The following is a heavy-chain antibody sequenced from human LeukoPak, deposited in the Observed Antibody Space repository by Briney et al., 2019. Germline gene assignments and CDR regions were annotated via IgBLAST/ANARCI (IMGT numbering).Heavy chain of an antibody. D-gene: IGHD2-2*01. V-gene: IGHV4-59*08. Sequence: PSETLSLTCTVSGGSMNSYYWSWIRQPPGKGLEWIGYIYYSGSTNYNPSLKSRVTISVNTSKNQFSLKMNSVTAADTAVYYCARHQFQLLVNDDAFDMWGQGTMVTVSS. CDR1: GGSMNSYY. CDR2: IYYSGST. CDR3: ARHQFQLLVNDDAFDM. J-gene: IGHJ3*02.